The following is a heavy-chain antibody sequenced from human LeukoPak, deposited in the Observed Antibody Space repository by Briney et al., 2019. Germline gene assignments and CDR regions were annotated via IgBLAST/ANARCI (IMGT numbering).Heavy chain of an antibody. V-gene: IGHV3-23*01. Sequence: GGSLRLSCAASGFTFSSYWMHWVRQAPGKGLVWVSAISGSGGSTYYADSVKGRFTISRDNSKNTLYLQMNSLRAEDTAVYYCARTLRYFDWFIDAFDIWGQGTMVTVSS. CDR1: GFTFSSYW. J-gene: IGHJ3*02. CDR2: ISGSGGST. CDR3: ARTLRYFDWFIDAFDI. D-gene: IGHD3-9*01.